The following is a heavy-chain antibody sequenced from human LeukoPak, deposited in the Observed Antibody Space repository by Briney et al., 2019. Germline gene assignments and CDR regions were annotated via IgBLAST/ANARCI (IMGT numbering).Heavy chain of an antibody. CDR1: GFTFSSYS. CDR3: ARDHSGSYYGGGRTDNWFDP. D-gene: IGHD1-26*01. J-gene: IGHJ5*02. V-gene: IGHV3-21*01. CDR2: ISSSSSYI. Sequence: GGSLRLSCAASGFTFSSYSMNWARQAPGKGLEWVSSISSSSSYIYYADSVKGRFTISRDNAKNSLYLQMNSLRAEDTAVYYCARDHSGSYYGGGRTDNWFDPWGQGTLVTVSS.